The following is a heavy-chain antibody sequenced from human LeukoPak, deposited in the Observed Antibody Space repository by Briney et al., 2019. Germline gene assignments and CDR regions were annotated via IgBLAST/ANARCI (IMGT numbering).Heavy chain of an antibody. Sequence: PSETLSLTCAVYGGSFSGYYWSWIRQPPGKGLEWIGEINHSGSTNYNPSLKSRVTISVDTSKNQFSLKLSSVTAADTAVYYCASELGGRYYFDYWGQGTLVTVSS. J-gene: IGHJ4*02. CDR1: GGSFSGYY. CDR3: ASELGGRYYFDY. V-gene: IGHV4-34*01. CDR2: INHSGST. D-gene: IGHD1-26*01.